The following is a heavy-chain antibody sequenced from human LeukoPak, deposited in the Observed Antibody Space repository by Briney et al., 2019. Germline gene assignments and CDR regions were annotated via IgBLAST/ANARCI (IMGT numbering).Heavy chain of an antibody. D-gene: IGHD6-6*01. CDR1: GGSFSGYY. CDR3: ARGNPSIAARQPLDY. CDR2: INHSGST. V-gene: IGHV4-34*01. Sequence: PSETLSLTCAVYGGSFSGYYWSWIRQPPGKGLEWIGEINHSGSTNYNPSLKSRVTISVDTSKNQFSLKLSSVTAADTAVYYCARGNPSIAARQPLDYWGQGTLVTVSS. J-gene: IGHJ4*02.